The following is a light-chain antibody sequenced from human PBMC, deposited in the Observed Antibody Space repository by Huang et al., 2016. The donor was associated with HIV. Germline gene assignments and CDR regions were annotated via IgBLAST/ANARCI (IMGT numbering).Light chain of an antibody. V-gene: IGKV1-12*01. CDR3: QQATNYPPSVT. CDR2: AAS. J-gene: IGKJ3*01. CDR1: QGVSSS. Sequence: DIQMTQSPSFVSASVGDRVTITCRASQGVSSSLAWYQQKPGKAPKPLLYAASTLQSGVPPRCSGSGSGRDFTLISNSLQPEDFATYYCQQATNYPPSVTVGPGTKVDIK.